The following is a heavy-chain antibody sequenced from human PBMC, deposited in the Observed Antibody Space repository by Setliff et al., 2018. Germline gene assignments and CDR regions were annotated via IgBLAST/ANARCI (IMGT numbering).Heavy chain of an antibody. CDR3: ARERDGYGATPHWAY. Sequence: PGGSLRLSCAASGFTFDDYGMSWVRQAPGKGLEWVSGINWNGGSTGYADSVKGRCTISRDNAKNSLYLQMNSRRAEDTALYYCARERDGYGATPHWAYWGQGTLVTVSS. CDR2: INWNGGST. D-gene: IGHD5-12*01. CDR1: GFTFDDYG. V-gene: IGHV3-20*04. J-gene: IGHJ4*02.